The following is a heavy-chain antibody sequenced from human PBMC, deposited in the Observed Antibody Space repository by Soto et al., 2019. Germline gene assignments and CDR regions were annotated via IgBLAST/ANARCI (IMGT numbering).Heavy chain of an antibody. CDR2: IYYSGST. D-gene: IGHD3-10*01. V-gene: IGHV4-59*01. CDR3: ARVPSGGFGELKPYYYYGMDV. CDR1: GGSISSYY. Sequence: SETLSLTCTVSGGSISSYYWSWIRQPPGKGLEWIGYIYYSGSTNYNPSLKSRVTISVDTSKNQFSLKLSSVTAADTAVYYCARVPSGGFGELKPYYYYGMDVWGQGTTVTVSS. J-gene: IGHJ6*02.